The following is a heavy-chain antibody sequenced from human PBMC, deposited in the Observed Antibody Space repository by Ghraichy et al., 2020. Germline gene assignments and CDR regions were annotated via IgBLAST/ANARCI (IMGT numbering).Heavy chain of an antibody. CDR1: GFTFSSYA. CDR2: ISSNGGST. Sequence: GGSLNISCAASGFTFSSYAMHWVRQAPGKGLEYVSAISSNGGSTYYADSVKGRFTISRDNSKNTLYLQMGSLRAEDMAVYYCARGGYHDTAGWFDPWGQGTLVTVSS. D-gene: IGHD3-22*01. J-gene: IGHJ5*02. CDR3: ARGGYHDTAGWFDP. V-gene: IGHV3-64*02.